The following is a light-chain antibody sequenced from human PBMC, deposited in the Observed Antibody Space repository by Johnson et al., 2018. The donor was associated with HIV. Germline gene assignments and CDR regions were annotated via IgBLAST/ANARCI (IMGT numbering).Light chain of an antibody. CDR1: SSNIGSNF. V-gene: IGLV1-51*01. J-gene: IGLJ1*01. CDR3: GTWDSSLRTGF. CDR2: AKN. Sequence: QAVLTQPPSVSAAPGQKVTISCSGSSSNIGSNFVSCYQQVPGTAPKLLIYAKNNRPPGFPDRFPAPTSGTSATLGITGLHTGAEADYYSGTWDSSLRTGFFGTGAKAPVL.